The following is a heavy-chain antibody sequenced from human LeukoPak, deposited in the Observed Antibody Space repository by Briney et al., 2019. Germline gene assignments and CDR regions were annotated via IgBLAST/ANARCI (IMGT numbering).Heavy chain of an antibody. V-gene: IGHV3-21*01. J-gene: IGHJ4*02. CDR1: GFTFSTYA. D-gene: IGHD3-10*01. CDR2: ISGSSDYI. Sequence: GGSLRLSCAASGFTFSTYAMNWVRQAPGKGLEWVSSISGSSDYIYYADSVKGRFTISRDNAKNSLYLQTNSLRAEDTAVYYCARYYGSGSPPFDYWGQGTLVTVSS. CDR3: ARYYGSGSPPFDY.